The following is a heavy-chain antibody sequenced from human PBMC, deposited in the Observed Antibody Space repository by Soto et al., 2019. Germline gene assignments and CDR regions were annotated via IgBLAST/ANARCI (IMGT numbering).Heavy chain of an antibody. D-gene: IGHD6-13*01. V-gene: IGHV4-59*01. CDR1: GGSISSYY. CDR2: IYYSGST. Sequence: SETLSLTCTVSGGSISSYYWSWIRQPPGKGLEWIGYIYYSGSTNYNPSLKSRVTISVDTSKNQFSLKLSSVTAADTAVYYCARAAAAGTWNYYDYYGMDVWGQGTTVTVSS. CDR3: ARAAAAGTWNYYDYYGMDV. J-gene: IGHJ6*02.